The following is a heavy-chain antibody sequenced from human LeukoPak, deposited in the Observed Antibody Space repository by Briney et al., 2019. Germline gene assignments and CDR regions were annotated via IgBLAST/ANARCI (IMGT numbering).Heavy chain of an antibody. CDR3: AKNRWPAGGYYDY. CDR1: GFTFSSYA. Sequence: GGSLRLSCSASGFTFSSYAMSWVRQAPGKGLESVSLISDSGATTYYADSVKGRFTISRDSSKNTLSLQMNSLRAEDTAIYYCAKNRWPAGGYYDYLGQGTLVTVSS. D-gene: IGHD3-22*01. V-gene: IGHV3-23*01. J-gene: IGHJ4*02. CDR2: ISDSGATT.